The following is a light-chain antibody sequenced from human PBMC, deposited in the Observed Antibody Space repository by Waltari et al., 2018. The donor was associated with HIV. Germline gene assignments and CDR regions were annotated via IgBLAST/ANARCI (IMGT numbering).Light chain of an antibody. Sequence: DIQLTQSPSFLSASVGDRVTITCRANHDINTYLAWYQQKPGKAPNLLIYAASTLRSGVPARFSGSGSGTEFTLTISSLQPDDYATYYCQQLNNSPLTFGGGTKVEIK. CDR2: AAS. CDR3: QQLNNSPLT. V-gene: IGKV1-9*01. CDR1: HDINTY. J-gene: IGKJ4*01.